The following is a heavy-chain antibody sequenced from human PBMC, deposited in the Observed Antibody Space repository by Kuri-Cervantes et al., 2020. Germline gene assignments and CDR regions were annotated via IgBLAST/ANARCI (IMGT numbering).Heavy chain of an antibody. CDR2: IIPVLDIT. CDR1: GYTFTSYD. V-gene: IGHV1-69*04. CDR3: ATSSGATTRSDRKGFDL. J-gene: IGHJ4*01. Sequence: SVKVSCKASGYTFTSYDINWVRQAPGQGLEWLGRIIPVLDITNYAQTIKGRVTITADKSTSTVFLEVNSLRSEDMAVYYCATSSGATTRSDRKGFDLWGQGTLVTVSS. D-gene: IGHD1-1*01.